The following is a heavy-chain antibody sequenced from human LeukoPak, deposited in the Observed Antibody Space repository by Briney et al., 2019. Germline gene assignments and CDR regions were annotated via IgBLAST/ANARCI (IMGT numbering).Heavy chain of an antibody. D-gene: IGHD3/OR15-3a*01. CDR2: ISIDGKKS. CDR3: AKAAGKENGYDFFFQH. V-gene: IGHV3-30*18. Sequence: GGSLRLSCAASGFNFNNYDMHWVRQAPGKGLEWVAVISIDGKKSYYADSVKGRFTISRDNSKSTLFLQMNSLRAEDRAVYFCAKAAGKENGYDFFFQHWGQGTLVTVSS. J-gene: IGHJ1*01. CDR1: GFNFNNYD.